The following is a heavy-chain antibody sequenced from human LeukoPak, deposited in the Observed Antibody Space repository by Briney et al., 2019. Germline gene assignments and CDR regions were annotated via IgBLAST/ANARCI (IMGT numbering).Heavy chain of an antibody. CDR1: GFTFSNYA. CDR3: AKFRCGYFWFYYETAV. D-gene: IGHD3-3*01. Sequence: GGSLRLSCAASGFTFSNYAMSWVRQAPGKGLEWVSSISGSGVSTYYADSVEGRFTISRDNSKNTLYLQMNSLRAEDTAVYYCAKFRCGYFWFYYETAVSGQGTTVTVSS. J-gene: IGHJ6*02. CDR2: ISGSGVST. V-gene: IGHV3-23*01.